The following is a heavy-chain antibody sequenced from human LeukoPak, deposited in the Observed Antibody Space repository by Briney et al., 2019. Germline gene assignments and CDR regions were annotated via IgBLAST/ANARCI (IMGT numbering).Heavy chain of an antibody. J-gene: IGHJ6*03. Sequence: SETLSLTCTVSGGPLINYYWSWIRQPAGTGLEWVGRIYVTGSTIYNPSLQSRLSMSVDTSKNQFSLRLTSVTAADTAVYYCARLKYYDSTGYSPGYYMDVWGKGITVTVSS. D-gene: IGHD3-22*01. CDR1: GGPLINYY. V-gene: IGHV4-4*07. CDR2: IYVTGST. CDR3: ARLKYYDSTGYSPGYYMDV.